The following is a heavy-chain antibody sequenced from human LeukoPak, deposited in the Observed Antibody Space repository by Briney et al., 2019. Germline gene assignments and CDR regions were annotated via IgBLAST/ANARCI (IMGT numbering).Heavy chain of an antibody. J-gene: IGHJ4*02. Sequence: SETLSLTCTVSGDSISRTYWNWIRQSPGKGLEWIGYVYHNGRNDYNPSFKRRVTMSVDTSKNQVSLRLTSVTAADAAVYFCARVYSNDRTFDYWGQGTVVTVSS. D-gene: IGHD4-11*01. CDR1: GDSISRTY. CDR2: VYHNGRN. CDR3: ARVYSNDRTFDY. V-gene: IGHV4-59*01.